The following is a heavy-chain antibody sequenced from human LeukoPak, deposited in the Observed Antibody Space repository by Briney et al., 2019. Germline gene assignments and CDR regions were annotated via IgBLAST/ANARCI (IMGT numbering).Heavy chain of an antibody. D-gene: IGHD5-12*01. J-gene: IGHJ4*02. V-gene: IGHV4-59*01. Sequence: KPSETLSLTCTVSGGSISSYYWSWIRQPPGKGLEWIGYIYYSGSTSYNPPLKSRVTISVDTSKNQFSLKLSSATAADTAVYYCARVSSSVDIVATIHYFDYWGQGTLVTVSS. CDR1: GGSISSYY. CDR3: ARVSSSVDIVATIHYFDY. CDR2: IYYSGST.